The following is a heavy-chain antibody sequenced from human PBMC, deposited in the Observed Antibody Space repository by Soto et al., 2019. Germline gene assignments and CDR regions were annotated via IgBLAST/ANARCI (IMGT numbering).Heavy chain of an antibody. V-gene: IGHV3-72*01. CDR3: VTEYYGGCDN. J-gene: IGHJ4*02. Sequence: EVQLVESGGGLVQPGGSLRLSCAASGLIFSDYFMDWVRQVPGKGLEWVGRSTNKRNSYTTVYAASVKGRFTISRDDSKTSLYLQMTSLKTEDTALYYCVTEYYGGCDNWGQGTLVIVSS. CDR1: GLIFSDYF. CDR2: STNKRNSYTT. D-gene: IGHD3-16*01.